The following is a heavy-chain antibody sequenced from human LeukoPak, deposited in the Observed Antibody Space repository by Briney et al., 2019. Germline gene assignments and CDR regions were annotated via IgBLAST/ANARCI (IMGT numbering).Heavy chain of an antibody. CDR2: MNPNSGNT. CDR3: ARDFIVLMVYESGYYGMDV. D-gene: IGHD2-8*01. Sequence: ASVKVSCKASGYTFTSFDINWVRQATGQGLEWMGWMNPNSGNTGYAQKFQGRVTMTRDTSTSTVYMELSSLRSEDTAVYYCARDFIVLMVYESGYYGMDVWGQGTTVTVSS. CDR1: GYTFTSFD. V-gene: IGHV1-8*01. J-gene: IGHJ6*02.